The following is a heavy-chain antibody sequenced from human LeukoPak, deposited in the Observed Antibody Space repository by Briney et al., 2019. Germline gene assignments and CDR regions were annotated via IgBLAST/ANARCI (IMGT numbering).Heavy chain of an antibody. D-gene: IGHD6-13*01. Sequence: GGSLRLSCAASGFAFSSYAMHWVRQAPGKGLEWVAVISYDGSNKYYAGSVKGRFTISRDNAMNSLYLQMNSLRDEDTAVYYCARDPFSSTFTSNWYFDLWGRGTLVTVSS. CDR2: ISYDGSNK. CDR3: ARDPFSSTFTSNWYFDL. CDR1: GFAFSSYA. V-gene: IGHV3-30-3*01. J-gene: IGHJ2*01.